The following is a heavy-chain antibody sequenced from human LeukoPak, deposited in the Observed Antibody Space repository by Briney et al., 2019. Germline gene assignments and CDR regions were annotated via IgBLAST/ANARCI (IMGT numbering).Heavy chain of an antibody. CDR1: GGSISSYY. J-gene: IGHJ4*02. Sequence: PSETLSLTCTVSGGSISSYYWSWIRQPAGKGLEWIGRIYSSGSTNYNPSLKSRVTMSVNTSRNQFSLKLSSVTAADTAVYYCAGERGQDDYLTHDYWGQGTLVTVSS. CDR3: AGERGQDDYLTHDY. D-gene: IGHD5-12*01. V-gene: IGHV4-4*07. CDR2: IYSSGST.